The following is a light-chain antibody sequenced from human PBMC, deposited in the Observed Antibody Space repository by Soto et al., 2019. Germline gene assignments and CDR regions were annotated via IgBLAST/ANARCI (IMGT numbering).Light chain of an antibody. CDR2: AAS. CDR1: QSMSVH. Sequence: GDRVIITCRASQSMSVHLNWFQQKPGKAPKLLSYAASPLQSGVPSRFSGSGSGTDFTLTISSLEPGDFALYYCQQHINWPCTFGQGTRLEI. V-gene: IGKV1-39*02. J-gene: IGKJ5*01. CDR3: QQHINWPCT.